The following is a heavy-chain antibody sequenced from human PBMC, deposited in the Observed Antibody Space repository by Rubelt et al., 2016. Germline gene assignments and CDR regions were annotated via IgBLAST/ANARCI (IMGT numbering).Heavy chain of an antibody. Sequence: QLQLQESGPGLVKPSETLSLTCTVSGGSISSSSYYWGWIRQPPGKGLEWIGSIYYSGSTYYNPSRKSRVTISVDASKTQFSLKLSSVTAADTAVYYWARHMVRGVIPMAPFDPWGQGTLVTVSS. D-gene: IGHD3-10*01. CDR2: IYYSGST. CDR1: GGSISSSSYY. J-gene: IGHJ5*02. CDR3: ARHMVRGVIPMAPFDP. V-gene: IGHV4-39*01.